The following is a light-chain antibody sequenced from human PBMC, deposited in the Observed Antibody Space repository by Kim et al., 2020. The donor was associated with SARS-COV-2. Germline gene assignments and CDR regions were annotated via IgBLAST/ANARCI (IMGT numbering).Light chain of an antibody. CDR2: DAS. J-gene: IGKJ4*01. CDR1: QSVSSY. CDR3: QQRSYWPPKVT. Sequence: SPGERATLSCRASQSVSSYLAWYQQKPGQAPRLLIYDASIRATGIPARFSGSGSGTDFTLSISSLEPEDFAVYYCQQRSYWPPKVTFGRETKVEI. V-gene: IGKV3-11*01.